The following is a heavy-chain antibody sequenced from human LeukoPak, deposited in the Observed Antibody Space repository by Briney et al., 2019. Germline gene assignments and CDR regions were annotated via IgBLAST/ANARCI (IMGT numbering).Heavy chain of an antibody. D-gene: IGHD3-22*01. CDR2: ISYDGSNK. CDR1: GFTFSSYA. CDR3: ARAHYYDSSGYSNFDY. J-gene: IGHJ4*02. V-gene: IGHV3-30-3*01. Sequence: GRSLRLSCAASGFTFSSYAMHWVRQPPGKGLEWVAGISYDGSNKYYADSVKGRFTISRDNFKNTLYLQMNSLRAEDTAVYYCARAHYYDSSGYSNFDYWGQGTLVTVSS.